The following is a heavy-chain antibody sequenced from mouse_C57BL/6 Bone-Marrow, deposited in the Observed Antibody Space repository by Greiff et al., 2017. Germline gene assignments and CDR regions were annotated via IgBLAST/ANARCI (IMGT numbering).Heavy chain of an antibody. CDR3: ARGLLSMDY. CDR2: INPNNGGT. Sequence: VQLQQSGPELVKPGASVKISCKASGYTFTDYYMNWVKQSHGKSLEWIGDINPNNGGTSYNQKFKGKATLTVDKSSSTAYMELRSLTSEDSAVXYCARGLLSMDYWGQGTSVTVSS. D-gene: IGHD1-1*02. V-gene: IGHV1-26*01. J-gene: IGHJ4*01. CDR1: GYTFTDYY.